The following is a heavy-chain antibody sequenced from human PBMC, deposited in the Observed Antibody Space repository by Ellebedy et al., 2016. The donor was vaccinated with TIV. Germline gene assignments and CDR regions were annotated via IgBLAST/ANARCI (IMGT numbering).Heavy chain of an antibody. D-gene: IGHD2-15*01. Sequence: SETLSLTXTVSGGSIRGYYWSWIRQPPGKGLEWLAYIYFSGRTNYNPSLQSRVTISGDTSKNQFSLKLSSVTAADTAVYYCARFRGGGGSSYFDHWGQGTLVTVSS. CDR2: IYFSGRT. V-gene: IGHV4-59*01. CDR1: GGSIRGYY. CDR3: ARFRGGGGSSYFDH. J-gene: IGHJ4*02.